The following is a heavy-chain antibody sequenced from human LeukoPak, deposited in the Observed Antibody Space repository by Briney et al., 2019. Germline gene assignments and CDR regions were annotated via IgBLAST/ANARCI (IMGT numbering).Heavy chain of an antibody. V-gene: IGHV3-48*04. CDR2: ISSSSSTI. Sequence: GGSLRLSCAASGFTFSSSSMNWVRQAPGKGLEWVSYISSSSSTIYYADSVKGRFTISRDNAKNSLYLQMNSLRAEDTAVYYCATFGTDYYYYYYMDVWGKGTTVTVSS. CDR1: GFTFSSSS. J-gene: IGHJ6*03. CDR3: ATFGTDYYYYYYMDV. D-gene: IGHD3-10*01.